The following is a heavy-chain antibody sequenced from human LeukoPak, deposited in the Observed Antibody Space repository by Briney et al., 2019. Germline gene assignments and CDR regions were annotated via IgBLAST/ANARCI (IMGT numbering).Heavy chain of an antibody. CDR2: IIPIFGTA. Sequence: GASVKVSCKASGGTFSSYAISWVRQAPGQGLEWMGGIIPIFGTANYAQKFQGRVTITADESTSTAYMELSSLRSEDTAVYYCARGNAWGNYDKNTPTDYWGQGTLVTVSS. CDR1: GGTFSSYA. J-gene: IGHJ4*02. D-gene: IGHD4-11*01. CDR3: ARGNAWGNYDKNTPTDY. V-gene: IGHV1-69*01.